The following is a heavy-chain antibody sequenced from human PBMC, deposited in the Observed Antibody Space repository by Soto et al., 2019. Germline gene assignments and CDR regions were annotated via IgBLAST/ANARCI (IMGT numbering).Heavy chain of an antibody. CDR2: INHSGRT. D-gene: IGHD6-13*01. J-gene: IGHJ4*02. CDR1: GGXISGHY. CDR3: ARGNIAAALVY. V-gene: IGHV4-34*01. Sequence: SETLSLTCAVYGGXISGHYWNWIRQPPGKGLEWIGEINHSGRTNYNPSLKSRVTISVDTSKNQFSLNLGSVTAADTAVYYCARGNIAAALVYWGQGTLVTVSS.